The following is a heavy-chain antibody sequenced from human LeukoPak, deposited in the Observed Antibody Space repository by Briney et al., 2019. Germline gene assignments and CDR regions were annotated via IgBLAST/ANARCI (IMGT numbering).Heavy chain of an antibody. CDR2: ISYDGSNK. J-gene: IGHJ5*02. D-gene: IGHD3-22*01. Sequence: GGSLELSCAASGFPFSSYAMHWGRPAPGKGREGVAVISYDGSNKYYGDSVKGRFTISRDNSKNTLYLQMNSLTAEDTAVYYCARDSDSSGPNWFDPWGQGTLVTVSS. CDR1: GFPFSSYA. V-gene: IGHV3-30-3*01. CDR3: ARDSDSSGPNWFDP.